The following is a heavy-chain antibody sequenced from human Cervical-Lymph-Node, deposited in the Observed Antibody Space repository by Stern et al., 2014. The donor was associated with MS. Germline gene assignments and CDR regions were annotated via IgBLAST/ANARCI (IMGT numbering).Heavy chain of an antibody. Sequence: QVQLGQSGAEVKKPGSSVKVSCKASGGTFSSYTISWVRQAPGQGLEWMGRIIPILGIANYAQKFQGRVTITADKSTSTAYMELSSLRSEDTAVYYCARGGYCSSTSCYLYYYYGMDVWGQGTTVTVSS. D-gene: IGHD2-2*01. CDR1: GGTFSSYT. V-gene: IGHV1-69*09. CDR3: ARGGYCSSTSCYLYYYYGMDV. J-gene: IGHJ6*02. CDR2: IIPILGIA.